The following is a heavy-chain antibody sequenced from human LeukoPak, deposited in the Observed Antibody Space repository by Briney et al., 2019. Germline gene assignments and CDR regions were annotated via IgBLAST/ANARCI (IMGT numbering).Heavy chain of an antibody. CDR3: ARSPARSGYYIRGRYFDY. J-gene: IGHJ4*02. CDR2: INHSGST. Sequence: SETLSLTCAVYGGSFSGYYWSWIRQPPGKGLEWIGEINHSGSTNYNPSLKSRVTISVDTSKNQFSLKLSSVTAADTAVYYCARSPARSGYYIRGRYFDYWGQGTLVTVSS. V-gene: IGHV4-34*01. D-gene: IGHD3-3*01. CDR1: GGSFSGYY.